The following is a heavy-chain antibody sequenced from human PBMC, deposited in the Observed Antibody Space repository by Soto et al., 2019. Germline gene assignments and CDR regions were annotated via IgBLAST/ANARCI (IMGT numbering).Heavy chain of an antibody. CDR2: IWYDGSNK. V-gene: IGHV3-33*01. J-gene: IGHJ6*02. Sequence: QVQLVESGGGVVQPGRSLRLSCAASGFTFSSYGMHWVRQAPGKGLEWVAVIWYDGSNKYYADSVKGRFTISRDNSKNTLYLQMNSLRAEDTAVYYCARDRPMGRGVNRYYYCYYGMDVWGQGTTVTVSS. CDR3: ARDRPMGRGVNRYYYCYYGMDV. CDR1: GFTFSSYG. D-gene: IGHD3-10*01.